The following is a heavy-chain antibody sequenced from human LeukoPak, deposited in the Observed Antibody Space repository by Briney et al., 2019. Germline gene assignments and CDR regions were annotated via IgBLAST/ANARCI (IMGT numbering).Heavy chain of an antibody. CDR3: ARVGSNYGGNSYAFDI. D-gene: IGHD4-23*01. CDR1: GFTFSSYW. V-gene: IGHV3-7*01. CDR2: IKQDGSEK. Sequence: GGSLRLSCAASGFTFSSYWMSWVRQAPGKGLKWVANIKQDGSEKYYVDSVKGRFTISRDNAKNSLYLQMNSLRAEDTAVYYCARVGSNYGGNSYAFDIWGQGTMVTVSS. J-gene: IGHJ3*02.